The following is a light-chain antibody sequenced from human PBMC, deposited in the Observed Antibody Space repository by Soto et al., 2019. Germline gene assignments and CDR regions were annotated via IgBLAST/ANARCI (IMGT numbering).Light chain of an antibody. CDR2: DAS. V-gene: IGKV3-20*01. J-gene: IGKJ1*01. CDR1: QSVSSNY. CDR3: QQYGRSPT. Sequence: EVVLTQSPDTLSLSAGERATLSCRASQSVSSNYLAWYQQKLGQAPRLLIYDASRRATGIPDRFSGSGSGTDFTLTISRLEPEDFVVYYCQQYGRSPTFGQGTKVDIK.